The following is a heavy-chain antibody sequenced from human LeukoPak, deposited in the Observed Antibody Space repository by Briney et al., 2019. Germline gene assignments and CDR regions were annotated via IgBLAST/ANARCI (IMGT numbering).Heavy chain of an antibody. V-gene: IGHV3-23*01. CDR3: AKDQGHYDFWSGYSNFDY. CDR2: ISGSGDTP. J-gene: IGHJ4*02. D-gene: IGHD3-3*01. CDR1: GFTFSSYA. Sequence: GGSLRLSCAATGFTFSSYAMTWVRQAPGKGLEWVSGISGSGDTPYYADSVKGRFTISRDNSKNTLYLQMSSLRAEDTAIYYCAKDQGHYDFWSGYSNFDYWGQGTLVTVSS.